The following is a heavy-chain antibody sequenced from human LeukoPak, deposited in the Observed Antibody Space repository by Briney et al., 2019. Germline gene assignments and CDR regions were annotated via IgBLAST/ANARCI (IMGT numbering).Heavy chain of an antibody. J-gene: IGHJ1*01. Sequence: ASVKGSCTASGYTFTSYYLRWVRQAPGQGLEWMGWINPNSGGTNYAQEFQGRVSMTRDTSISTAYMELSRLRSDDTAEYYCARALYYDSSGYSSSTYYYSQHWGQGTLVTASS. CDR2: INPNSGGT. V-gene: IGHV1-2*02. CDR1: GYTFTSYY. CDR3: ARALYYDSSGYSSSTYYYSQH. D-gene: IGHD3-22*01.